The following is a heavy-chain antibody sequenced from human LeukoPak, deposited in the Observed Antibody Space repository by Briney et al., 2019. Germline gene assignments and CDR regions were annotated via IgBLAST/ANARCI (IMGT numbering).Heavy chain of an antibody. V-gene: IGHV5-51*01. CDR2: IYSGDSDT. Sequence: GESLKISCKGSGYSFTSYWIGWVRQMPGKGLECMGIIYSGDSDTRYSPSFQGQVTISADKSISTAYLQWSSLKASDTAMYYCARHFGSGWSGGYYMDVWGKGTTVTVSS. D-gene: IGHD6-25*01. CDR1: GYSFTSYW. J-gene: IGHJ6*03. CDR3: ARHFGSGWSGGYYMDV.